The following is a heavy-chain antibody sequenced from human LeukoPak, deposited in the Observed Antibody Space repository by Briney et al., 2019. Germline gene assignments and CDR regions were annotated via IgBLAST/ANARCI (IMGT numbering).Heavy chain of an antibody. J-gene: IGHJ3*01. CDR3: TRAGPREYSGCDL. CDR2: VFTSGIT. Sequence: PSETLSLTCSVSGGSVTNYYWSWIRQSPGKGLEWIGYVFTSGITNYNPSLKSRVYLSVDTSKNQFSLKLNSLTAADTAVYYCTRAGPREYSGCDLWGQGTMVTVSS. D-gene: IGHD5-12*01. CDR1: GGSVTNYY. V-gene: IGHV4-59*02.